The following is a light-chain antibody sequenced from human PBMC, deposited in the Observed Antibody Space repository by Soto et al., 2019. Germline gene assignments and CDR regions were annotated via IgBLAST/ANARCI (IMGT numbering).Light chain of an antibody. Sequence: EMVMTQSPATLSVSPGERATLSCRASQNLSRNLAWYQQQPGQAPRLLRYGAYTRPTGIPPRFSGSGSGTDFTLPISSLQSEDFAVYYCQQYDNWPHTFGQGTKLEI. J-gene: IGKJ2*01. CDR3: QQYDNWPHT. V-gene: IGKV3-15*01. CDR1: QNLSRN. CDR2: GAY.